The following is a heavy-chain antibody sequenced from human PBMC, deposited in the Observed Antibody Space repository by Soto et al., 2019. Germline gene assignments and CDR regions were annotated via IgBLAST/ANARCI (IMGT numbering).Heavy chain of an antibody. D-gene: IGHD6-19*01. Sequence: SVKVSCKASGYTFTGYYMNWVRQAPVQGLEWMGWINPNSGGTNYSQKFQGRVTMTRDTSISTAYMELSRLRSDDTAVYYCARGLGSGWYSGFDYYYYGMDVWGQGTTVTVPS. V-gene: IGHV1-2*02. CDR2: INPNSGGT. J-gene: IGHJ6*02. CDR1: GYTFTGYY. CDR3: ARGLGSGWYSGFDYYYYGMDV.